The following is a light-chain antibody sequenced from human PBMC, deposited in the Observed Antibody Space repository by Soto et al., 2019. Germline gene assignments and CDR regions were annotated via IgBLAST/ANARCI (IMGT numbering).Light chain of an antibody. CDR2: GAS. CDR1: QSINSF. Sequence: EIVLMQSPGTLSLSPGEGATLSCRASQSINSFLAWYQQRRGQAHRLLIHGASNRATGIPDRFSGSGSGPDFTLTISRLEPEDFAVYYCQQYGGSTRTFGQGTKVDIX. CDR3: QQYGGSTRT. V-gene: IGKV3-20*01. J-gene: IGKJ1*01.